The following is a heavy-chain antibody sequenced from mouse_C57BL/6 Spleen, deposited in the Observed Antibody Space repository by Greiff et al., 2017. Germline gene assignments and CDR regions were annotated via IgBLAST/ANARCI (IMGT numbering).Heavy chain of an antibody. V-gene: IGHV5-9-1*02. CDR1: GFTFSSYA. J-gene: IGHJ2*01. Sequence: DVQLVESGEGLVKPGGSLKLSCAASGFTFSSYAMSWVRQTPEKRLEWVAYISSGGDYIYYADTVKGRFTISRDNARNTLYLQMSSLKSEDTAMYYCTRGPAKTGTYFDYWGQGTTLTVSS. D-gene: IGHD4-1*01. CDR3: TRGPAKTGTYFDY. CDR2: ISSGGDYI.